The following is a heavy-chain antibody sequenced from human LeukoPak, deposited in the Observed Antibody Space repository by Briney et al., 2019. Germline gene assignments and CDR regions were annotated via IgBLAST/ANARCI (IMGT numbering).Heavy chain of an antibody. D-gene: IGHD6-13*01. V-gene: IGHV1-2*02. CDR2: INPNNGNT. J-gene: IGHJ4*02. CDR3: AREGGSRGGGGSDY. CDR1: GYTFTDYS. Sequence: ASVKVSCKASGYTFTDYSLHWVRQGQAPGQGLEWMGWINPNNGNTNYAQKFKGRVTLTRDTSINTVYMEMNSLTSDDTAVYYCAREGGSRGGGGSDYWGQGTLVTVSS.